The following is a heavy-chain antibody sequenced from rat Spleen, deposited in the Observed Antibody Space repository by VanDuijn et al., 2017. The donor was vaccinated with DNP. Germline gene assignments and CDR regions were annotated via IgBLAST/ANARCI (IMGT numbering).Heavy chain of an antibody. CDR1: GFTFSTAW. D-gene: IGHD1-9*01. CDR2: IKAKSNNYAT. J-gene: IGHJ2*01. V-gene: IGHV6-6*01. Sequence: EVQVLESGGGLVQPGNSLKLSCATSGFTFSTAWMYWYRQFPEKRLEWVARIKAKSNNYATDYTESVKGRFTISRDDSKSSIYLQMNNLKEEDTAIYYCARHLTMGITPFDYWGQGVMVTVSS. CDR3: ARHLTMGITPFDY.